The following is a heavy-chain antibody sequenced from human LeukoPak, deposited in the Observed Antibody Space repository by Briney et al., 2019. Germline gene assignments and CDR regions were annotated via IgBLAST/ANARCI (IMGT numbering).Heavy chain of an antibody. CDR2: INAGNGNT. V-gene: IGHV1-3*01. J-gene: IGHJ6*02. D-gene: IGHD5-18*01. CDR1: GYTFTSYA. CDR3: ARSSWIQLWLLNYYYGMDV. Sequence: ASVKVSCKASGYTFTSYAMHWVRQAPGQRLEWMGWINAGNGNTKYSQKFQGRVTITRDTSASTAYMELSSLRSDDTAVYYCARSSWIQLWLLNYYYGMDVWGQGTTVTVSS.